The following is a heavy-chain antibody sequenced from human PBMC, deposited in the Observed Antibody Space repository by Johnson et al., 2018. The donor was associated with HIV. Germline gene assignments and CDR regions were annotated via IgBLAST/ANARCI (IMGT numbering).Heavy chain of an antibody. J-gene: IGHJ3*02. Sequence: VQLVESGGGVVQPGRSLRLSCAASGFTFSSYWMHWVRQAPGKGLVWVSRINSDGSSTSYADSVKGRFTISRDNAKNTLYLQMNSLRAEDTAVYYCARGVQQFGAPGAFDIWGQGTVVTVSS. CDR1: GFTFSSYW. CDR3: ARGVQQFGAPGAFDI. D-gene: IGHD3-16*01. V-gene: IGHV3-74*02. CDR2: INSDGSST.